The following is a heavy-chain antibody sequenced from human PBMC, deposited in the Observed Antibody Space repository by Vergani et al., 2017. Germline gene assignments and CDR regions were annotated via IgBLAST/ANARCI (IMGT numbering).Heavy chain of an antibody. CDR1: GFTFSSYG. Sequence: QVQLVESGGGVVQPGRSLRLPCAASGFTFSSYGMHWVRQAPGKGLEWVAVIWYDGSNKYYADSVKGRFTISRDNSKNTLYLQMNSLRAEDTAVYYCAKAKRVVAATLDAFDIWGQGTMVTVSS. J-gene: IGHJ3*02. D-gene: IGHD2-15*01. CDR3: AKAKRVVAATLDAFDI. V-gene: IGHV3-33*06. CDR2: IWYDGSNK.